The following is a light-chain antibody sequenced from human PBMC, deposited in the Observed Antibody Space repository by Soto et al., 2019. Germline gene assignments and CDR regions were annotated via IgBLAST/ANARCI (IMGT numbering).Light chain of an antibody. V-gene: IGKV3-11*01. Sequence: EVVLTHSPTTLSLSPRGRAVLSCRASQSVTTYLAWYQHKPGQAPRLLIYDASSRATGIPARFSGSGSGTDFTLTISSLEPQAFAVSYWHQRSNWPHPITFGQGTRLEIK. CDR1: QSVTTY. CDR2: DAS. CDR3: HQRSNWPHPIT. J-gene: IGKJ5*01.